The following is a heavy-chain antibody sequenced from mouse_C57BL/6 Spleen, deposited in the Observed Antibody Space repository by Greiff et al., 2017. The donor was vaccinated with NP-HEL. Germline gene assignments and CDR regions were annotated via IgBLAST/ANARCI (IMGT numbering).Heavy chain of an antibody. V-gene: IGHV1-69*01. CDR3: ARRGYDYDGFAY. D-gene: IGHD2-4*01. Sequence: KQSCKASGYTFTSYWMHWVKQRPGQGLEWIGEIDPSDSYTNYNQKFKGKSTLTVDKSSSTAYMQLSSLTSEDSAVYYCARRGYDYDGFAYWGQGTLVTVSA. CDR1: GYTFTSYW. CDR2: IDPSDSYT. J-gene: IGHJ3*01.